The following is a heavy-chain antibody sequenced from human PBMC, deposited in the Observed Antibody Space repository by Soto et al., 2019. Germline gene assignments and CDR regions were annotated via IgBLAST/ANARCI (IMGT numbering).Heavy chain of an antibody. V-gene: IGHV2-70*01. CDR1: GFSLSTTGMC. CDR3: ARRAPYSSSYFFDY. Sequence: SGPTLVNPTQTLTLTCTFPGFSLSTTGMCVGWIRQPPGKALEWLALIDWDDDKYYSTSLKTRLTISKATSKSQVVLTMANMDPVDTGTYYCARRAPYSSSYFFDYWGQGTLVTVSS. CDR2: IDWDDDK. J-gene: IGHJ4*02. D-gene: IGHD6-6*01.